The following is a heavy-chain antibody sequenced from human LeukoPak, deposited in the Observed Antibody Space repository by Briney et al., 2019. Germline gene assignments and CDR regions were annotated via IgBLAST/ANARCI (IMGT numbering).Heavy chain of an antibody. CDR3: ARGESYSSSWPEDY. Sequence: GASVKVSCKASGYTFTSYYMHWVRQAPGKGLEWMGGFDPEDGETIYAQKLQGRVTMTTDTSTSTAYMELRSLRSDDTAVYYCARGESYSSSWPEDYWGQGTLVTVSS. J-gene: IGHJ4*02. CDR2: FDPEDGET. D-gene: IGHD6-13*01. V-gene: IGHV1-24*01. CDR1: GYTFTSYY.